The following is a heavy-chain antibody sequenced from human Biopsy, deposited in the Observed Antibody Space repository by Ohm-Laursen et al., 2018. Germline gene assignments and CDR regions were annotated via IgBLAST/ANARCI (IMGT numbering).Heavy chain of an antibody. V-gene: IGHV4-34*01. Sequence: PGTLSLTCAVYGESFSGYYWTWIRQPPGKGLEWIGEINHSGSTDYNPSLKSRVTISVDTSKNQFSLKLSSVTAADTAVYYCARGMRYCTNAVRYKSGSGSYYRYYYGMDVWGQGTTVTVSS. CDR1: GESFSGYY. J-gene: IGHJ6*02. D-gene: IGHD2-8*01. CDR3: ARGMRYCTNAVRYKSGSGSYYRYYYGMDV. CDR2: INHSGST.